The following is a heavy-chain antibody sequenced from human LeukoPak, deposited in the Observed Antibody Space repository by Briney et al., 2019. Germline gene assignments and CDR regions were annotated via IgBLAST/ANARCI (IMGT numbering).Heavy chain of an antibody. CDR2: IYHSGST. CDR3: ARVPRIEAGATGDWFDP. V-gene: IGHV4-38-2*02. D-gene: IGHD6-13*01. Sequence: SETLSLTCTVSGYSISSGYYWGWIRQPPGKGLEWIGSIYHSGSTYYNPSLKSRVTISVDTSKNQFFLNLRSVTAADTAVYYCARVPRIEAGATGDWFDPWGQGTVVTVSS. J-gene: IGHJ5*02. CDR1: GYSISSGYY.